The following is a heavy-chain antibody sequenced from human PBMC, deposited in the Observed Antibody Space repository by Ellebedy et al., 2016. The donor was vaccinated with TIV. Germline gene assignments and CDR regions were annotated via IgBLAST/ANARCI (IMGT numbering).Heavy chain of an antibody. J-gene: IGHJ6*02. CDR1: GGSISSSSYY. D-gene: IGHD3-10*01. Sequence: MPSETLSLTCTVSGGSISSSSYYWGWIRQPPGKGLEWIGYIYYSGSTNYNPSLKSRVTISVDTSKNQFSLKLSSVTAADTAVYYCARGSYYRYYYYYGMDVWGQGTTVTVSS. CDR2: IYYSGST. CDR3: ARGSYYRYYYYYGMDV. V-gene: IGHV4-61*05.